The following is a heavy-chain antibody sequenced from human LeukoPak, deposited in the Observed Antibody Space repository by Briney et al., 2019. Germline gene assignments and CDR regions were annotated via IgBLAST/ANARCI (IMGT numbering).Heavy chain of an antibody. V-gene: IGHV2-5*02. CDR2: IYWDDDK. D-gene: IGHD5-24*01. CDR3: THKKGDGYRTLYYFDY. J-gene: IGHJ4*02. CDR1: GSSRSTSGVG. Sequence: SGPTLVNPTQPLTLTCTFSGSSRSTSGVGVGWIRQPPGKALEWLALIYWDDDKRYSPSLQSRLTITKDTSKNQVVLTMTNMDPVDTATFYCTHKKGDGYRTLYYFDYWGQGTLVTVSS.